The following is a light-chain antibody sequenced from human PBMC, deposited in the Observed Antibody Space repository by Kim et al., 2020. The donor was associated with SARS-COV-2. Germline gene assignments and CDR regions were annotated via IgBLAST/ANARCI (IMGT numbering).Light chain of an antibody. Sequence: DIQMTQSPSSVSASVGYRVTITCRASQDISSWLGWYQQKPGKAPKVLIYEASNLQSGVPSRFSGSGSGTDFTLTINSLQPEDFATYYCQQTHSFPLTFGGGTKLEI. V-gene: IGKV1D-12*01. CDR3: QQTHSFPLT. CDR2: EAS. CDR1: QDISSW. J-gene: IGKJ4*01.